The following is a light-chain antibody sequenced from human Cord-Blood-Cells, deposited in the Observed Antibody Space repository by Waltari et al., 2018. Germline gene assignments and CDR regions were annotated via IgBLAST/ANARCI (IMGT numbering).Light chain of an antibody. Sequence: DIQMTQSPSSLSASVGDRVTITFLASQSISSYLNWYQQKPGKAPKLLIYAASSLQSGVPSRFSGSGSGTDFTRTISSLQPEDFAAYYCQQSYSTLLTAGGGTNVEI. J-gene: IGKJ4*01. CDR2: AAS. CDR3: QQSYSTLLT. CDR1: QSISSY. V-gene: IGKV1-39*01.